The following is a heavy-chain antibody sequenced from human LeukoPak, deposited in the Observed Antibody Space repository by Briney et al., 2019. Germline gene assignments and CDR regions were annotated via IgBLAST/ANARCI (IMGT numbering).Heavy chain of an antibody. CDR2: INPSGGST. D-gene: IGHD6-19*01. V-gene: IGHV1-46*01. J-gene: IGHJ4*02. CDR1: VYTFTSYY. Sequence: GASVKVSCKASVYTFTSYYMHWVRQAPGQGLEWRGIINPSGGSTSYAQKFQGRVTMTRATSTSTVYMELSSLRSEDTAVYYCAQESRAVAGTFDYWGQGTLVTVSS. CDR3: AQESRAVAGTFDY.